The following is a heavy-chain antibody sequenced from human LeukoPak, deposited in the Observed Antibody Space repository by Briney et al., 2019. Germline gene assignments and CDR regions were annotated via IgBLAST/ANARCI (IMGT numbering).Heavy chain of an antibody. Sequence: GGSLRLSCAASGFTFSSYSMNWVRQAPGKGLEWVSSISSSSSYIYYADSVKGRFTISRDNAKNSLYLQMNSLRAEDTAVYYCARDPDHYYYDSSGYDYRGQGTLVTVSS. CDR1: GFTFSSYS. V-gene: IGHV3-21*01. CDR3: ARDPDHYYYDSSGYDY. CDR2: ISSSSSYI. J-gene: IGHJ4*02. D-gene: IGHD3-22*01.